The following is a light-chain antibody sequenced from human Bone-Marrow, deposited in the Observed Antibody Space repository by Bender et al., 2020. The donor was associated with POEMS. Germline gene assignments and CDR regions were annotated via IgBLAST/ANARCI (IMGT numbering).Light chain of an antibody. Sequence: QSALTQPASVSGSPGQSITISCTGTSSDIGDYNYVSWYQQHPGKAPKLLLYDVTNRPSGVSNRFSGSKSGNTASLTISGLQTEDEADYYCSSYTSISTSAVFGGGTKLTVL. CDR2: DVT. V-gene: IGLV2-14*03. CDR3: SSYTSISTSAV. J-gene: IGLJ2*01. CDR1: SSDIGDYNY.